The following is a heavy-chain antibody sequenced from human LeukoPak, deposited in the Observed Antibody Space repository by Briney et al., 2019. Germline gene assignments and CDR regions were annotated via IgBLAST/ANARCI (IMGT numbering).Heavy chain of an antibody. Sequence: PSETLSLTCAVYGGSLSGYYRSWVRHPPGKGLEWMGEINHSGSTNYSPSLKRQVTISGDTSKNQFSLKLSSVTAADTAVYYCARNPAAPWRSYNRFDPWGQGTLVTVPS. V-gene: IGHV4-34*01. CDR1: GGSLSGYY. J-gene: IGHJ5*02. CDR3: ARNPAAPWRSYNRFDP. D-gene: IGHD2-2*01. CDR2: INHSGST.